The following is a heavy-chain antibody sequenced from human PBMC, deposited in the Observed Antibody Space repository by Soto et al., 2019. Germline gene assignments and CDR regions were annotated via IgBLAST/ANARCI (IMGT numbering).Heavy chain of an antibody. J-gene: IGHJ4*02. Sequence: QVQLQQWGAGLLKPSETLSVTCGVYGGSFSGYYWSGIRQPPGKGLEWIGEINHSGSTNYNPSLKSRVTISVDTSKNQFSLKLSSVTAADTAVHYSARNHGNSSGYYPNFDYWGQGTLVTVSS. CDR2: INHSGST. CDR3: ARNHGNSSGYYPNFDY. D-gene: IGHD3-22*01. CDR1: GGSFSGYY. V-gene: IGHV4-34*01.